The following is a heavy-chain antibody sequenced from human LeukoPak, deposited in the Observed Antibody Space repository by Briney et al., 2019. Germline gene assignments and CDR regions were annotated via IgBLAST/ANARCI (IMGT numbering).Heavy chain of an antibody. Sequence: GSLRLSCAVSGFTVSSNYMSWVRPAPGKGLEWVSVIYSGGTTYYADSVKGRFTISRDNSKNTLYLQMNNLRAEDTGVYYCARSTSDIAARPIDYWGQGTLVTVSS. J-gene: IGHJ4*02. CDR3: ARSTSDIAARPIDY. V-gene: IGHV3-53*01. CDR1: GFTVSSNY. D-gene: IGHD6-6*01. CDR2: IYSGGTT.